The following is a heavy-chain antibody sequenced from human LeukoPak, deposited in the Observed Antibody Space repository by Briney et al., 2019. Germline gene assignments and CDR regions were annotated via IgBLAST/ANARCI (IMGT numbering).Heavy chain of an antibody. Sequence: GGSLRLSCAASGFTFSDNWMSWVRQAPGKGLEWVANIKKDGSHSDYVGSVKGRFTISRDNDKNSLYLQMNSLRAEDTAVYYCARDRGWNTFDFWGQGTLVTVSS. CDR1: GFTFSDNW. CDR3: ARDRGWNTFDF. D-gene: IGHD1/OR15-1a*01. J-gene: IGHJ4*02. V-gene: IGHV3-7*01. CDR2: IKKDGSHS.